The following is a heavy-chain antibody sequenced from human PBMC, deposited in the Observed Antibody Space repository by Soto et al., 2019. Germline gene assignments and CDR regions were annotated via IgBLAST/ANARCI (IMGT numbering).Heavy chain of an antibody. CDR2: MNPNSGNT. CDR3: ARDRYYDFWSGYYMRGDY. J-gene: IGHJ4*02. V-gene: IGHV1-8*01. Sequence: QVQLVQSGAEVKKPGASVKVSCKASGYTFTSYDINWVRQATGQGLEWMGWMNPNSGNTGYAQRFQGRVTMTRNTSISTAYMELSSLRSEDTAVYYCARDRYYDFWSGYYMRGDYWGQGTLVTVSS. D-gene: IGHD3-3*01. CDR1: GYTFTSYD.